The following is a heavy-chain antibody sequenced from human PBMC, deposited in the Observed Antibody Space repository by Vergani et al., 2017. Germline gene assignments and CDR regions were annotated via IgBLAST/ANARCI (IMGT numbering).Heavy chain of an antibody. CDR3: ARARAGRQWLAASGFDS. CDR2: ISAYNGDT. CDR1: DYTFTNYG. Sequence: QVQLVQSGAEVKKPGASVRVSCKASDYTFTNYGISWVRQAPGQGLEWMGWISAYNGDTNYAQKLHGRVTMTTDASTSTAYMELMSLRSDDTAVYYCARARAGRQWLAASGFDSWGQGTLVTVSS. J-gene: IGHJ4*02. V-gene: IGHV1-18*01. D-gene: IGHD6-19*01.